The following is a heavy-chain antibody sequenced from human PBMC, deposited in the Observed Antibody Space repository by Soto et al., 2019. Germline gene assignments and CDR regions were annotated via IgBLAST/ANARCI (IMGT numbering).Heavy chain of an antibody. CDR2: ISGSGGST. V-gene: IGHV3-23*01. J-gene: IGHJ6*02. CDR1: GFTFSSYA. D-gene: IGHD3-22*01. CDR3: AKVRDSSGYLEGANYYYYGMDV. Sequence: GGSLRLSCAASGFTFSSYAMSWVRQAPGKGLEWVSAISGSGGSTYYADSVKGRFTISRDNSKNTLYLQMNSLRAEETAVYYCAKVRDSSGYLEGANYYYYGMDVWGQGTTVTVSS.